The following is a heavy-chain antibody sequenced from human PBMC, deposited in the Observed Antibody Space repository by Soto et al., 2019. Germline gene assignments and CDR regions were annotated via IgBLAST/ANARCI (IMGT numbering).Heavy chain of an antibody. J-gene: IGHJ6*02. CDR2: IYYSGST. CDR3: ARESLLGYCSSTSCSKKDYYGMDV. D-gene: IGHD2-2*01. Sequence: SETLSLTCTVSGGSISSGDYYWSWIRQPPGKGLEWIGYIYYSGSTYYNPSLKSRVTISVDTSKNQFSLKLSSVTAADTAVYYCARESLLGYCSSTSCSKKDYYGMDVWGQGTTVTVS. V-gene: IGHV4-30-4*01. CDR1: GGSISSGDYY.